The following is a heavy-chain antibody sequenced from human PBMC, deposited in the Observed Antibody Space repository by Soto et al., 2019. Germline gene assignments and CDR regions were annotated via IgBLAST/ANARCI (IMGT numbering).Heavy chain of an antibody. CDR3: ARGAKIAARPGDFDY. J-gene: IGHJ4*02. D-gene: IGHD6-6*01. CDR2: IIPIFGTA. CDR1: GGAFSSYA. Sequence: SVKVSCKASGGAFSSYAISWVRQAPGQGLEWMGVIIPIFGTANYAQKFQGRVTITADESTSTAYMELSSLRSEDTAVYYCARGAKIAARPGDFDYWGQGTLVTVSS. V-gene: IGHV1-69*13.